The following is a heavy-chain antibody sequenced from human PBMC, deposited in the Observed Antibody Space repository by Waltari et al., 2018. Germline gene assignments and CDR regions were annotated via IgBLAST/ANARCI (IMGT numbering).Heavy chain of an antibody. CDR2: INHSGST. D-gene: IGHD2-21*02. CDR1: GGSFSGYY. V-gene: IGHV4-34*01. CDR3: ARTAPPYDAFDI. J-gene: IGHJ3*02. Sequence: QVQLQQWGAGLLKPSETLSLTCAVYGGSFSGYYWSWIRQPPGKGLEWIGEINHSGSTNYNPSLKSRVTISVDTSKNQFSLKLSSVTAAVTAVYYCARTAPPYDAFDIWGQGTMVTVSS.